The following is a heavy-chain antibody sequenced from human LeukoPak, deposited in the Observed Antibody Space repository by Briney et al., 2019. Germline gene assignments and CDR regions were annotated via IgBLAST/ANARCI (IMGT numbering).Heavy chain of an antibody. CDR3: ARGSDYSNFYNSHMDV. D-gene: IGHD4-11*01. V-gene: IGHV7-4-1*02. CDR1: GYTFSSYT. Sequence: ASVKVSCKASGYTFSSYTINWVRQAPGQGLEWMGWINTNTGNPTNAQGFTGRFVFSLDTSVSTAYLQISSLKAEDTAVYYCARGSDYSNFYNSHMDVWGKGTTVTVS. CDR2: INTNTGNP. J-gene: IGHJ6*03.